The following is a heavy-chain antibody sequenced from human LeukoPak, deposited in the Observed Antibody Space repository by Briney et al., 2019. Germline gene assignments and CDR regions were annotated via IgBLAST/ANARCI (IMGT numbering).Heavy chain of an antibody. V-gene: IGHV1-69*13. D-gene: IGHD6-19*01. CDR2: IIPMFGIA. CDR3: ARDRPYTGGWRGFDY. J-gene: IGHJ4*02. Sequence: ASVKVSCKASGGTFSRYAISWVRQSPGQGLEWMGGIIPMFGIANYAQKFQGRVTITADESTSTAYMELSSLRSEDTAVYYCARDRPYTGGWRGFDYWGQGTLVTVSS. CDR1: GGTFSRYA.